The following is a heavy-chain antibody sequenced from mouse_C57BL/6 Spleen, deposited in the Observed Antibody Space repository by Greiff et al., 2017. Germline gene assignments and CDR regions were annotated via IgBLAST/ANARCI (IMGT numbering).Heavy chain of an antibody. V-gene: IGHV1-53*01. CDR3: ARVVATRYYAMDY. Sequence: VQLQQPGTELVKPGASVKLSCKASGYTFTSYWMHWVKQRPGHGLEWIGNINPSNGGTNYNEKFKSKATLTVDKSSSTAYMQLSSLTSEDSAVDYCARVVATRYYAMDYWGQGTSVTVSA. CDR2: INPSNGGT. CDR1: GYTFTSYW. D-gene: IGHD1-1*01. J-gene: IGHJ4*01.